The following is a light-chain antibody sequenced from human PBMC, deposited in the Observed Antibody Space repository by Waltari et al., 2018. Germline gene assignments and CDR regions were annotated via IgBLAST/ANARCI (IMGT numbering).Light chain of an antibody. Sequence: DIVMTQSPESLAVSLGERATINCESSQSVLYSSNNKNYLAWYQQKPGQPPKLLIYWASTRESGVPDRFSGSGSGTYFTLIISSLQAEDVAVYYCQQYYRTPLTFGGGTKVEIK. V-gene: IGKV4-1*01. CDR2: WAS. CDR3: QQYYRTPLT. J-gene: IGKJ4*01. CDR1: QSVLYSSNNKNY.